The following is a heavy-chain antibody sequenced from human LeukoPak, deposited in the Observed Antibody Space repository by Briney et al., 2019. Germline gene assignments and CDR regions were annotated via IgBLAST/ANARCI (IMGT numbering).Heavy chain of an antibody. D-gene: IGHD3-22*01. CDR2: IYYSGST. J-gene: IGHJ3*02. CDR1: GGSVSSYY. CDR3: ARHGGATVIVGFLHAFDI. Sequence: SETLSLTCTVSGGSVSSYYWSWIRQPPGKGLEWIGYIYYSGSTNSNPSLKSRVTISLDTSKNHFSLKLRSVTAADTAVHYCARHGGATVIVGFLHAFDIWGQGTMVTVSS. V-gene: IGHV4-59*08.